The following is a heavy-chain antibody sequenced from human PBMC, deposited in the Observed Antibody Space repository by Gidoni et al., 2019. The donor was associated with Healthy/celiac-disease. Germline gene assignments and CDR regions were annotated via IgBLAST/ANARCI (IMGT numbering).Heavy chain of an antibody. CDR3: AKGMWFGERDYGMDV. D-gene: IGHD3-10*01. CDR2: ISYDGSNK. J-gene: IGHJ6*02. Sequence: QVQLVESGGGVVQPGRSLRLSCAAPGFPVSSYGMHWGRQAPGKGLEWVAFISYDGSNKYYADSVKGRFTISRDNSKNTLYLQMNSLRAEDTAVYYCAKGMWFGERDYGMDVWGQGTTVTVSS. CDR1: GFPVSSYG. V-gene: IGHV3-30*18.